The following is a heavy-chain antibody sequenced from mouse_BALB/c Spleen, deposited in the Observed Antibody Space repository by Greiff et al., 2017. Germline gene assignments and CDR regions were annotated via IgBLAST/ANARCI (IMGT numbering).Heavy chain of an antibody. CDR1: GYSITSDYA. CDR3: AKTYYRYDAY. D-gene: IGHD2-14*01. Sequence: EVQLQQSEPGLVKPSQSLSLTCTVTGYSITSDYAWNWIRQFPGNKLEWMGYISYSGSTSYNPSLKSRISITRDTSKNQFFLQLNSVTTEDTATYYCAKTYYRYDAYWGQGTSVTVSS. J-gene: IGHJ4*01. CDR2: ISYSGST. V-gene: IGHV3-2*02.